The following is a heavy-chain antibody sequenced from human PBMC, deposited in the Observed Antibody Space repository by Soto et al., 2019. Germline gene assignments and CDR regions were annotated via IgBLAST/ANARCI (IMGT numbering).Heavy chain of an antibody. D-gene: IGHD3-3*01. CDR3: ARGSTYYDFWSGSGGLFDY. J-gene: IGHJ4*02. CDR1: GFTFSSYA. Sequence: GGSLRLSCAASGFTFSSYAMHWVRQAPGKGLEWVAVISYDGSNKYYADSVKGRFTISRDNSKNTLYLQMNSLRAEDTAVYYCARGSTYYDFWSGSGGLFDYWGQGTLVTVSS. CDR2: ISYDGSNK. V-gene: IGHV3-30-3*01.